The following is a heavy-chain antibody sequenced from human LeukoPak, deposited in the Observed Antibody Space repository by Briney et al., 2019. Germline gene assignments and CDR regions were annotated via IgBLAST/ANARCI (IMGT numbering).Heavy chain of an antibody. Sequence: EASVKVSCKASGYTFTIYDINWVRQATGQGLEWMGWMNPNSGNTGYAQKFQGRVTMTRNTSISTAYMELSSLRSEDTAVYYCARARRAGRNWFDPWGQGTLVTVSS. CDR2: MNPNSGNT. CDR3: ARARRAGRNWFDP. J-gene: IGHJ5*02. D-gene: IGHD6-13*01. CDR1: GYTFTIYD. V-gene: IGHV1-8*01.